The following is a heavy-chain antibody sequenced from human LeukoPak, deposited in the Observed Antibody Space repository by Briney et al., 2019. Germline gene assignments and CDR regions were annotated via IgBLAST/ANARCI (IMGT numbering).Heavy chain of an antibody. CDR1: GFSLSTSGVG. V-gene: IGHV2-5*02. Sequence: SGPTLVNPTQTLTLTCTFSGFSLSTSGVGVGWIRQPPAKALEWLALIYCDDDKRYSPSLKSRLSINNDTSNNQVVLTMTNMDPVDTATYYCAHSRLVYANEYLQHWGQGTLVTVSS. CDR3: AHSRLVYANEYLQH. J-gene: IGHJ1*01. D-gene: IGHD2-8*01. CDR2: IYCDDDK.